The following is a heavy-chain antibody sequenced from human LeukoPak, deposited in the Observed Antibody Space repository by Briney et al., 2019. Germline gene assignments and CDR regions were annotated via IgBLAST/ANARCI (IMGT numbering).Heavy chain of an antibody. CDR2: IYHSGST. CDR3: ARGRGAYCGGDCPNLQPRDLVWYFDL. CDR1: GGSISSGGYS. J-gene: IGHJ2*01. D-gene: IGHD2-21*02. V-gene: IGHV4-30-2*01. Sequence: SQTLSLTCAVSGGSISSGGYSWSWIRQPPGKGLEWIGYIYHSGSTYYNPSLKSRVTISVDRSKNQFSLKLSSVTAADTAVYYCARGRGAYCGGDCPNLQPRDLVWYFDLWGHGTLVTVSS.